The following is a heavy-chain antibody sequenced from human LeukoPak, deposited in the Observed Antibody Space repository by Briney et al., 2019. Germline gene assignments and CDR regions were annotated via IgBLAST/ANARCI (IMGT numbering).Heavy chain of an antibody. CDR3: AKDAAAVIGTVYMDV. J-gene: IGHJ6*03. CDR1: GFTFSNYE. CDR2: ISNFGDII. D-gene: IGHD4-11*01. V-gene: IGHV3-48*03. Sequence: GGSLRLSCAASGFTFSNYEMNWVRQAPGKGLEWISHISNFGDIIHYADSVEGRFTISRDNAKNSLYLQMNSLRAEDTAVYYCAKDAAAVIGTVYMDVWGKGTTVTISS.